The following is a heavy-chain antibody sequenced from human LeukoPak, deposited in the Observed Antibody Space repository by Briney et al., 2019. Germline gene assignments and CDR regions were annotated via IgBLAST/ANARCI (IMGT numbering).Heavy chain of an antibody. J-gene: IGHJ3*01. V-gene: IGHV3-15*01. D-gene: IGHD3-22*01. Sequence: GGSLRLSCAASGFTFSNAWMSWVRQAPGKGLEWVGRIKSKTDGGTTDYAAPVKGRFTISRDVSKSTLYLQINSLKTEDTAVYYCTTDWIYDSSGSTYTLDAFDFWGQGTMVTVSS. CDR3: TTDWIYDSSGSTYTLDAFDF. CDR2: IKSKTDGGTT. CDR1: GFTFSNAW.